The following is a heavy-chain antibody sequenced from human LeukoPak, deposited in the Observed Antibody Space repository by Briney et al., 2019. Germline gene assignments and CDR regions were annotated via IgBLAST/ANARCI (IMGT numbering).Heavy chain of an antibody. CDR2: MNPNSGRT. CDR3: ASGPPFGYSYGSDYFDY. Sequence: GASVKVSCKASGYTLTSYDVNWVRQATGQGLEWMGWMNPNSGRTGYAQKFQGRVTITRNTSISTAYMELSSLRSEDAAVYFCASGPPFGYSYGSDYFDYWGQGTLVTVSS. D-gene: IGHD5-18*01. CDR1: GYTLTSYD. V-gene: IGHV1-8*01. J-gene: IGHJ4*02.